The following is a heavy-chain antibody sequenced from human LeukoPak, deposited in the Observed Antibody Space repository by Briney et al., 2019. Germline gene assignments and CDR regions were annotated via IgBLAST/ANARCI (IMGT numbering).Heavy chain of an antibody. V-gene: IGHV4-34*01. CDR3: ARGADRAKIAY. CDR2: MHPSGST. J-gene: IGHJ4*02. Sequence: QPSETLSLTCAVYGGSFSGYYWSWIRQPPGKGLEWIGEMHPSGSTNYNPPLKNRVTISLDTSKNQFSLNLSSVTAADTAVYYCARGADRAKIAYWGQGTLVLVSS. CDR1: GGSFSGYY.